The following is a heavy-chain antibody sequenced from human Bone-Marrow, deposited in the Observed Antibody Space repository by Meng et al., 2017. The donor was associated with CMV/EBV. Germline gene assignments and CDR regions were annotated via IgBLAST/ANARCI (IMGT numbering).Heavy chain of an antibody. CDR2: ISSSSYI. J-gene: IGHJ6*02. CDR1: GFTFSSYS. CDR3: AREHCSSSSCYGMDV. D-gene: IGHD2-2*01. Sequence: GESLKISCAASGFTFSSYSMNWVRQAPGKGLEWVSSISSSSYIYYADSVKGRFTISRDNAKNSLYLQMNSLRAEDTAVYYCAREHCSSSSCYGMDVWGQGTTVTVSS. V-gene: IGHV3-21*01.